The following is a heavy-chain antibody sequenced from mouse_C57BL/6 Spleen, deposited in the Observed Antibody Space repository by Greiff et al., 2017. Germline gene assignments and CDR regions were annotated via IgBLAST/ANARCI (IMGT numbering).Heavy chain of an antibody. CDR2: IGPGSGST. V-gene: IGHV1-77*01. CDR3: TREIYDYVPFGY. CDR1: GYTFTDYY. D-gene: IGHD2-4*01. Sequence: QVQLQQSGAELVKPGASVKISCKASGYTFTDYYINWVKQRPGQGLEWIGKIGPGSGSTYYTEKFKGKATLTADKSSSSAYMQLSSLTSEDSAFYFCTREIYDYVPFGYWGQGTTLTVSS. J-gene: IGHJ2*01.